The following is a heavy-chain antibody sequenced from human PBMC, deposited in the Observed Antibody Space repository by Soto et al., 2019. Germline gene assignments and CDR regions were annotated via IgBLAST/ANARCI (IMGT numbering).Heavy chain of an antibody. CDR1: GGCISSYY. CDR2: IYYSGST. D-gene: IGHD2-15*01. J-gene: IGHJ4*02. V-gene: IGHV4-59*08. Sequence: VTMSLTCPVAGGCISSYYWSWNRQPPGKGLERIGYIYYSGSTNYNPSLKSRVTISVDTSKNQFSLKLSSVTAADTAVYYCARARGARYFDYWGQGTLVTVSS. CDR3: ARARGARYFDY.